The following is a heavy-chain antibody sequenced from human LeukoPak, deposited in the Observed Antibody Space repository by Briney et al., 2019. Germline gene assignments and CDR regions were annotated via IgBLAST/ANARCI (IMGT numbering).Heavy chain of an antibody. CDR1: GGSFSGYY. CDR2: INHSGST. CDR3: ARGPTYYYDSSCYP. D-gene: IGHD3-22*01. V-gene: IGHV4-34*01. J-gene: IGHJ5*02. Sequence: SETLSLTCAVYGGSFSGYYWSWIRQPPGKGLEWIGEINHSGSTNYNPSLKSRVTISVDTSKNQFSLKLSSVTAADTAVYYCARGPTYYYDSSCYPWGQGTLVTVSS.